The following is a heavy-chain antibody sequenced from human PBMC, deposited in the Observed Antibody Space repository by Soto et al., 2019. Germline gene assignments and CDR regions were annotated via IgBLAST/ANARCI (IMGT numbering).Heavy chain of an antibody. D-gene: IGHD6-13*01. CDR3: ARDGAEAGDDYYYYMDV. V-gene: IGHV4-34*01. CDR1: GGSFSGYY. Sequence: SETLSLTCAVYGGSFSGYYWSWIRQPPGKGLEWIGEINHSGSTNYNPSLKSRVTISVDTSKNQFSLKLSSVTAADTAVYYCARDGAEAGDDYYYYMDVWGKGTTVTVSS. CDR2: INHSGST. J-gene: IGHJ6*03.